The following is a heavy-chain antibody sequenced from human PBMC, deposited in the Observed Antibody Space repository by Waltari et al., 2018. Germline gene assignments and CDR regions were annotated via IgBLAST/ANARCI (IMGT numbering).Heavy chain of an antibody. Sequence: QVQLVESGGGVVQPGRSLRLSCAASGFTFSSYAMHWVRQAPGKGLEGVAVISYDGSNKYYADSVKGRFTISRDNSKNTLYLQMNSLRAEDTAVYYCARESYGSWGQGTLVTVSS. V-gene: IGHV3-30-3*01. CDR2: ISYDGSNK. J-gene: IGHJ4*02. D-gene: IGHD5-18*01. CDR1: GFTFSSYA. CDR3: ARESYGS.